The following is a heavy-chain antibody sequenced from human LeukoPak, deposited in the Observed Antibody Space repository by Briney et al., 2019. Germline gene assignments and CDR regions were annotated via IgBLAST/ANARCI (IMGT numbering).Heavy chain of an antibody. Sequence: GGSLRLSCAVSGFIVTGNYMTWVRLAPGKGLEWVSAISGSGGSTYYADSVKGRFTISRDNSKNTLYLQMNSLRAEDTAVYYCAKVGSSWSRGAFDIWGQGTMVTVSS. J-gene: IGHJ3*02. D-gene: IGHD6-13*01. CDR2: ISGSGGST. CDR1: GFIVTGNY. V-gene: IGHV3-23*01. CDR3: AKVGSSWSRGAFDI.